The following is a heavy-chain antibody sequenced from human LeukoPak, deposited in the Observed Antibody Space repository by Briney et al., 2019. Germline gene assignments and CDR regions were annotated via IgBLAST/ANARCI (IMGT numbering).Heavy chain of an antibody. CDR2: IFGNTGST. V-gene: IGHV3-23*01. J-gene: IGHJ4*02. CDR3: AKDRTYHSDFSAYYFSPPLQQY. Sequence: GGSLRLSCVASGFTFTNYAMSWVRQAPGKGLEWVSGIFGNTGSTYYADSVKGRVTVSRDNSRNTVYLQMNSLRAEDTAVYDCAKDRTYHSDFSAYYFSPPLQQYWGQGTLVTVSS. CDR1: GFTFTNYA. D-gene: IGHD3-22*01.